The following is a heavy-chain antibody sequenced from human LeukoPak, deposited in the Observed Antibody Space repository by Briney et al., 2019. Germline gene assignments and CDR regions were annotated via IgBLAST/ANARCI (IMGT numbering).Heavy chain of an antibody. D-gene: IGHD5-18*01. CDR3: ARANRIQLWLLDY. V-gene: IGHV1-69*05. J-gene: IGHJ4*02. Sequence: GSSVKVSCKASGGTFSSYAISWVRQAPGQGLEWMGGIIPIFGTANYAQKFQGRVTITTDESTSTAYMELSSLRSEDTAVCYCARANRIQLWLLDYWGQGTLVTVSS. CDR1: GGTFSSYA. CDR2: IIPIFGTA.